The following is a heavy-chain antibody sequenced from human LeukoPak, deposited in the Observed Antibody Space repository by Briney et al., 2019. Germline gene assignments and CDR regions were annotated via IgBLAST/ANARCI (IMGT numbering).Heavy chain of an antibody. V-gene: IGHV4-31*03. CDR3: ARGSQYSSSWYVGVRRGVFFDY. D-gene: IGHD6-13*01. J-gene: IGHJ4*02. CDR2: IYYSGST. CDR1: GGSISSGDYY. Sequence: PSQTLSLTCTVSGGSISSGDYYWSWIRQHPGKGLEWIGYIYYSGSTDYNPSLKSRVTISVDTSKNQFSLKLSSVTAADTAVYYCARGSQYSSSWYVGVRRGVFFDYWGQGTLVTVSS.